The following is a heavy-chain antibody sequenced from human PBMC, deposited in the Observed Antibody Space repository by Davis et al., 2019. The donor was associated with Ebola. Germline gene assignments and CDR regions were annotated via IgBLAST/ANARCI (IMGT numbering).Heavy chain of an antibody. D-gene: IGHD6-6*01. V-gene: IGHV3-23*01. CDR3: AKGLTARSAHMME. Sequence: GESLKISCAASGFTFSNYAMSWVRQAPGRGLEWVSGIVGSGDSTTYADSAKGRFTISRDNSKNTVFLQVNSLRAEETAVYFCAKGLTARSAHMMEWGQGALVTVSS. CDR2: IVGSGDST. J-gene: IGHJ4*02. CDR1: GFTFSNYA.